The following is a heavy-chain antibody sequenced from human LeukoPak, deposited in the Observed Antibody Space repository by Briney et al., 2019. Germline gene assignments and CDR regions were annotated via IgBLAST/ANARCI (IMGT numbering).Heavy chain of an antibody. CDR1: GYTFTSYN. D-gene: IGHD6-19*01. V-gene: IGHV1-69*04. Sequence: GASVKVSFKGSGYTFTSYNMHWVRQAPGQGLEWMGRIIPIFGIANYAHKFQGRVTITADKSTSTAYMELSSLRSEDTAVYYCARDQGSSSGWLDYWGQGTLVTVSS. CDR3: ARDQGSSSGWLDY. CDR2: IIPIFGIA. J-gene: IGHJ4*02.